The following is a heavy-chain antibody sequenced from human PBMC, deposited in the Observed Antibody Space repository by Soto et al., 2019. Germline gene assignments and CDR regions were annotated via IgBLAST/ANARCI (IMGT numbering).Heavy chain of an antibody. CDR1: GGTFSSYA. CDR3: ADPGMAGFDY. CDR2: IITIFGTA. J-gene: IGHJ4*02. V-gene: IGHV1-69*06. Sequence: RASVKVSCKASGGTFSSYAISWVRQAPGQGLEWMGGIITIFGTANYAQKFQGRVTITADKSTSTAYMELSSLRSGDTAVYYCADPGMAGFDYWGQGTLVTVSS. D-gene: IGHD6-19*01.